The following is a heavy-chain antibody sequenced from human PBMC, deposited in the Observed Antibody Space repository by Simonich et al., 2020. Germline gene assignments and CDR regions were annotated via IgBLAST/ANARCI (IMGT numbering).Heavy chain of an antibody. Sequence: EVQLVESGGGLDKPGGSLRLSCEASGFTFSGNGMNWVCQASGKGLVWVSSICCSSSYIYYADSVKGRFTIARDNAKNSLYLQMNSLRAEDTAVYYCARANERDYWGQGTLVTVSS. CDR3: ARANERDY. V-gene: IGHV3-21*01. CDR2: ICCSSSYI. CDR1: GFTFSGNG. D-gene: IGHD1-1*01. J-gene: IGHJ4*02.